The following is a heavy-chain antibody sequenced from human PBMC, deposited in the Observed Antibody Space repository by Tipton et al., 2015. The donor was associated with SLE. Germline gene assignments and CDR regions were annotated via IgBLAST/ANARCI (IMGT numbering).Heavy chain of an antibody. CDR3: ARTVVPDVMGAFDI. CDR1: GDSITSGSYY. J-gene: IGHJ3*02. Sequence: TLSLTCTVSGDSITSGSYYWSWIRQPAGKGLEWIGRIYISGTTNYNPSLKSRLTMSLDTSQNQLSLKLSSMTAADTAVYYCARTVVPDVMGAFDIWGQGTMVTVSS. V-gene: IGHV4-61*02. CDR2: IYISGTT. D-gene: IGHD2-2*01.